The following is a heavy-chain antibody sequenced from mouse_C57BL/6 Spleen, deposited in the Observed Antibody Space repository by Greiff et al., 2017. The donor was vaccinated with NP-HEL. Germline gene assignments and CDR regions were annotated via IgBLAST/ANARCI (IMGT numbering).Heavy chain of an antibody. D-gene: IGHD2-1*01. CDR2: IDPSDSYT. CDR1: GYTFTSYW. J-gene: IGHJ3*01. Sequence: VQLQQSGAELVMPGASVKLSCKASGYTFTSYWMHWVKQRPGQGLEWIGEIDPSDSYTNYNQKFKGKSTLTVDKSSSTAYMQLSSLTSEDSAVYYCAIDGNLDWFAYWGQGTLVTVSA. CDR3: AIDGNLDWFAY. V-gene: IGHV1-69*01.